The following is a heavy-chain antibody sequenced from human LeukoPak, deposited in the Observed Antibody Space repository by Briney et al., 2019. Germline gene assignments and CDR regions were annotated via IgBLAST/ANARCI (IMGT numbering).Heavy chain of an antibody. CDR1: GFTFSSYG. V-gene: IGHV4-34*01. D-gene: IGHD5-12*01. J-gene: IGHJ4*02. CDR2: INHSGST. Sequence: GSLRLSCAASGFTFSSYGMPWIRQPPGKGLEWIGEINHSGSTNYNPSLKSRVTISVDTSKNQFSLKLSSVTAADTAVYYCARGLRADIVTTEFGFDYWGQGTLVTVSS. CDR3: ARGLRADIVTTEFGFDY.